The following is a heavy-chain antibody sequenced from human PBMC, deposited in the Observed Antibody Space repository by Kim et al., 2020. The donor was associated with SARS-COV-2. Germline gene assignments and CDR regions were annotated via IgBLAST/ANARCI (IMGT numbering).Heavy chain of an antibody. Sequence: GGSLRLSCAASGFTFSSYAMSWVRQAPGKGLEWVSAISGSGGSTYYADSVKGRFTISRDNSKNTLYLQMNSLRAEDTAVYYCALIRWLQFYGMDVWGQGTTVTVSS. CDR3: ALIRWLQFYGMDV. V-gene: IGHV3-23*01. CDR1: GFTFSSYA. CDR2: ISGSGGST. J-gene: IGHJ6*02. D-gene: IGHD5-12*01.